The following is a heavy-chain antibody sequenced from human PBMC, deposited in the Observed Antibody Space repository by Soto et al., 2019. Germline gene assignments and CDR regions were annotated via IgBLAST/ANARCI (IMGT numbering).Heavy chain of an antibody. D-gene: IGHD2-15*01. Sequence: SETLSLTCTVSGGSISSGGYYWSWIRQHPGKGLEWIGYIYYSGSTYYNPSLKSRVTISVDTSKNQFSLKLSSVTAADTAVYYCARVVVVAASENWLDPWGQGTLVTVSS. CDR3: ARVVVVAASENWLDP. CDR2: IYYSGST. CDR1: GGSISSGGYY. V-gene: IGHV4-31*03. J-gene: IGHJ5*02.